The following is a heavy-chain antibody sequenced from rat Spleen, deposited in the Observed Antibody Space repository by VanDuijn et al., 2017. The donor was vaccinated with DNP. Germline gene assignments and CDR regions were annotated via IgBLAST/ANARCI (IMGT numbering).Heavy chain of an antibody. CDR1: GFTFSDYN. CDR2: ISYDGSST. CDR3: ARPDY. V-gene: IGHV5-7*01. Sequence: EVQLVESGGGLVQPGRSLKLSCAASGFTFSDYNMAWVRQAPKKGLEWVATISYDGSSTSYRDSVKGRFTVSRDNAKSILYLQMDSLRSEDTATYYCARPDYWGQGVMVTVSS. J-gene: IGHJ2*01.